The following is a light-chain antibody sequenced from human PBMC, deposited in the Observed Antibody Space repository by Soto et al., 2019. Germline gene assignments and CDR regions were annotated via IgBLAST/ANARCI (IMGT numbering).Light chain of an antibody. J-gene: IGKJ1*01. CDR2: WAS. Sequence: DILMTQSPASLAVSLGERATISCKSSQTVLDSSNNKDYLRWYQHKAGQPPKLLIYWASTREFGVSDRFSGSGSGIDFTLTISSLQAEDVAVYYCQQYYNTPRTFGHGTKVDIK. V-gene: IGKV4-1*01. CDR3: QQYYNTPRT. CDR1: QTVLDSSNNKDY.